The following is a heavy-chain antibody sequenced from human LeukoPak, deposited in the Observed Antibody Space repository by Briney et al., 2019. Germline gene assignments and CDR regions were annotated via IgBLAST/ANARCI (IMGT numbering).Heavy chain of an antibody. V-gene: IGHV3-30-3*01. Sequence: PGRSLRLSCAASGFTFSSYAMHWVRQAPGKGLEWVAVISYDGSNKYCADSVKGRFTISRDNSKNTLYLQMNSLRAEDTAVYYCARAGGWSKPFDYWGQGTLVTVSS. J-gene: IGHJ4*02. D-gene: IGHD6-19*01. CDR1: GFTFSSYA. CDR2: ISYDGSNK. CDR3: ARAGGWSKPFDY.